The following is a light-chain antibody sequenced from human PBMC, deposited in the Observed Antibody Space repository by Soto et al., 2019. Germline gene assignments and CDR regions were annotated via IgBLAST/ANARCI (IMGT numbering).Light chain of an antibody. Sequence: ILMTQSPATLSVSPGERATLSCRASQSVSNNLAWYQQKPGQAPRLLIYDASTRATGIPARFSGSGSGTEFTITISGLQSEDFAVYYCQQYNNWPPWTFGKGTKVEIK. V-gene: IGKV3-15*01. CDR1: QSVSNN. J-gene: IGKJ1*01. CDR3: QQYNNWPPWT. CDR2: DAS.